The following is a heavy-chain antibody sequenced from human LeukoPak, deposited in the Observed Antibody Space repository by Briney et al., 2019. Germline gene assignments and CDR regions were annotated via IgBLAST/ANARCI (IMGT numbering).Heavy chain of an antibody. CDR3: AKCWMCDYGDYVERDGMDV. CDR1: GFTFSSYA. CDR2: ISGSGGST. D-gene: IGHD4-17*01. Sequence: PGGSLRLSSAASGFTFSSYAMSWVRQAPGKGLEWVSAISGSGGSTYYADSVKGRFTISRDNSKNTLYLQMNSLRAEDTAVYYCAKCWMCDYGDYVERDGMDVWGQGTTVTVSS. V-gene: IGHV3-23*01. J-gene: IGHJ6*02.